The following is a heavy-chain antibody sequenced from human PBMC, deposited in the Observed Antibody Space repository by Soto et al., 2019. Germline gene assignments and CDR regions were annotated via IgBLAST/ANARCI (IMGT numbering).Heavy chain of an antibody. CDR3: ARDDSQWLVLTGYDY. CDR1: GFTFSSYS. V-gene: IGHV3-48*01. CDR2: ISSSNSTI. J-gene: IGHJ4*02. Sequence: EVQLVESGGGLVQPGGSLRLSCAASGFTFSSYSMNWVRQAPGKGLEWVSYISSSNSTIYYADSVKGRFTISRDNAKNSLYLQMNSLRAEDTAVYYCARDDSQWLVLTGYDYWGQGTLVTVSS. D-gene: IGHD6-19*01.